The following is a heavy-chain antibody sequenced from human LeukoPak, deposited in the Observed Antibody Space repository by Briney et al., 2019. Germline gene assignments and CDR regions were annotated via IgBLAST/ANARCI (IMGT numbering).Heavy chain of an antibody. J-gene: IGHJ4*02. CDR1: GYTFTSYD. CDR2: ISTYKGNT. CDR3: AREYLAYCDGDCYTPLDC. Sequence: ASVKVSCKASGYTFTSYDISWVRPAPGQGLEWMGWISTYKGNTNYEQKLQGRATMTTNTTTSTVYKELRNLISDDTAVYECAREYLAYCDGDCYTPLDCWGQGTLVTVSS. D-gene: IGHD2-21*02. V-gene: IGHV1-18*01.